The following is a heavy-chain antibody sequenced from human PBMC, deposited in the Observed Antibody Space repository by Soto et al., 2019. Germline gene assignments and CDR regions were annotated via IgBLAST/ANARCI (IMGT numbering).Heavy chain of an antibody. CDR3: ARVVGTIFGVVIFTPTVYGMDV. CDR2: IYYSGST. Sequence: ETLSLTCTVSGGSICSSSYDWGWIRQPPGKGLEWIGSIYYSGSTYYNPSLKSRVTISVDTSKNQFSLKLSSVTAADTAVYYCARVVGTIFGVVIFTPTVYGMDVWGQGTTVTVSS. J-gene: IGHJ6*02. CDR1: GGSICSSSYD. V-gene: IGHV4-39*01. D-gene: IGHD3-3*01.